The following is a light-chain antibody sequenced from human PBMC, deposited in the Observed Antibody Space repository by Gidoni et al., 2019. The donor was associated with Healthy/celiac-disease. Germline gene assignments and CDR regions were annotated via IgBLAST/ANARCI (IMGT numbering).Light chain of an antibody. Sequence: ELVLTPSPATLSLSPGERATLSCRASQSVSSYLAWYQQKPGQAPRLLIYDASNRATGSPARFRGSGSGTDFTLTISSREPEDVAVYYCQQRSNWPPGLTFGGXTKVEIK. CDR2: DAS. CDR1: QSVSSY. CDR3: QQRSNWPPGLT. V-gene: IGKV3-11*01. J-gene: IGKJ4*01.